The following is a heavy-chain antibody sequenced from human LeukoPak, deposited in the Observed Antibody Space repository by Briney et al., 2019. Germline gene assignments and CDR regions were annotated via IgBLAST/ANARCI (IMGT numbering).Heavy chain of an antibody. D-gene: IGHD3-3*01. J-gene: IGHJ6*02. V-gene: IGHV1-2*02. CDR3: ARASIRFLEWLSSPYYYYGMDV. CDR2: INPNSGGT. CDR1: GYTFTGYY. Sequence: ASVKVSCKASGYTFTGYYMHWVRQAPGQGLEWMGWINPNSGGTNYAQKFQGRVTMTRDTSISTAYMELSRLRSDDTAVYYCARASIRFLEWLSSPYYYYGMDVWGQGTTVTVSS.